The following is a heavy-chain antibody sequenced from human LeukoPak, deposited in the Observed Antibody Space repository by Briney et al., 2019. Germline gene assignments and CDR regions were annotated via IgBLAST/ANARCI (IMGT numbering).Heavy chain of an antibody. D-gene: IGHD4-11*01. V-gene: IGHV3-23*01. Sequence: GGSLRLSCAASGFAFSFYAMSWLRQPPGKGLEWVSTINANSGTTSYAASVRGRFTISRDNSKNTLYLDMNSLRAEDTAVYYCAKGYSKSSHFDYWGQGTLVTVSS. CDR1: GFAFSFYA. CDR3: AKGYSKSSHFDY. J-gene: IGHJ4*02. CDR2: INANSGTT.